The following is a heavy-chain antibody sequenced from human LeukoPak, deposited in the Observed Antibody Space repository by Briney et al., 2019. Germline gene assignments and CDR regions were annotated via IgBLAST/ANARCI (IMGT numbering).Heavy chain of an antibody. CDR1: GFTFSDHY. Sequence: GGSLRLSCAASGFTFSDHYMSWIRQAPGKGLEWVSYISSSGSTIYYADSVKGRFTISRDNAKNSLYLQMNSLRAEDTAVYYCARGSPTLSSTYYDFWSGYYTPEDYYYGMDVWGQGTTVTVSS. CDR2: ISSSGSTI. V-gene: IGHV3-11*01. CDR3: ARGSPTLSSTYYDFWSGYYTPEDYYYGMDV. D-gene: IGHD3-3*01. J-gene: IGHJ6*02.